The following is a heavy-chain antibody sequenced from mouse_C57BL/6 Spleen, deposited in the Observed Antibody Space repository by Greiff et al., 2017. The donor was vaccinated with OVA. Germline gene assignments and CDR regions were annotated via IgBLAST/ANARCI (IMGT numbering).Heavy chain of an antibody. J-gene: IGHJ2*01. D-gene: IGHD2-2*01. CDR1: GYSITSGYY. V-gene: IGHV3-6*01. Sequence: EVQLVESGPGLVKPSQSLSLTCSVTGYSITSGYYWNWIRQFPGNKLEWMGYISYDGSNNYNPSLKNRISITRDTSKNQFFLKLNSVTTEDTATYYCARGWLPLYFDYWGQGTTLTVSS. CDR3: ARGWLPLYFDY. CDR2: ISYDGSN.